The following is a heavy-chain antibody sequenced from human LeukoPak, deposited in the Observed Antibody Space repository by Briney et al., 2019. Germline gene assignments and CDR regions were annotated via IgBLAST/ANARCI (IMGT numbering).Heavy chain of an antibody. CDR2: IYYSGST. CDR1: GYSISSYY. J-gene: IGHJ6*03. Sequence: SETLSLTCTVSGYSISSYYWSWIRQPPGKGLEWIGYIYYSGSTHYNPSLKSRVTISVDTSKNQFSLKLSSVTAADTAVYYCGRTEESGYSYRYFGYYYYMDVWGKGTTVTVSS. CDR3: GRTEESGYSYRYFGYYYYMDV. D-gene: IGHD5-18*01. V-gene: IGHV4-59*01.